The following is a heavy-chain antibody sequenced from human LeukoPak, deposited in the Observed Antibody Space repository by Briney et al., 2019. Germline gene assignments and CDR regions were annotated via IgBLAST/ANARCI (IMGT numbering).Heavy chain of an antibody. CDR3: ARDVGGSYDYHYYYGMDV. D-gene: IGHD1-26*01. CDR1: GGTFSSYA. V-gene: IGHV1-69*04. CDR2: IIPILGIA. Sequence: ASVKVSCKASGGTFSSYAISWVRQAPGQGLEWMGRIIPILGIANYAQKFQGRVTITADKSTSTAYMELSSLRSEDTAVYYCARDVGGSYDYHYYYGMDVWGQGTTVTVSS. J-gene: IGHJ6*02.